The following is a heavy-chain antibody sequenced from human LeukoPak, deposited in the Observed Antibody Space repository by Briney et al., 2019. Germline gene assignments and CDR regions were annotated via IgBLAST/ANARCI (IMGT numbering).Heavy chain of an antibody. CDR1: GYTFTGYY. CDR2: INPNSGGT. J-gene: IGHJ4*02. V-gene: IGHV1-2*02. Sequence: ASVKVYCKASGYTFTGYYMHWVRQAPGQGLEWMGWINPNSGGTNYAQKFQGRVTMTRDTSISTAYMELSRLRSDDTAVYYCARSITRSGSYSLGYWGQGTLVTVSS. CDR3: ARSITRSGSYSLGY. D-gene: IGHD1-26*01.